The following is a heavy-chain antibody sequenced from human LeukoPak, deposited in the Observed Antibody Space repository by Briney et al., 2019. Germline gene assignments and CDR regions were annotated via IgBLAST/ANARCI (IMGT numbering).Heavy chain of an antibody. CDR1: GYTFTGYY. V-gene: IGHV1-2*02. Sequence: ASVKVSCKASGYTFTGYYMHWVRQAPGQGLEWMGWINPNSGGTNYAQKFQGRVTMTRDTSISTAYMELSRLRSDDTAVYYCARMYYDFWSAPRGSTNMGVWGKGTTVTVSS. CDR2: INPNSGGT. J-gene: IGHJ6*03. D-gene: IGHD3-3*01. CDR3: ARMYYDFWSAPRGSTNMGV.